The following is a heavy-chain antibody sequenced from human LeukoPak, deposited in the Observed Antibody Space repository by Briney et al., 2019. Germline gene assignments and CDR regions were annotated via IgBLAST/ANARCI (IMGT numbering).Heavy chain of an antibody. D-gene: IGHD6-13*01. V-gene: IGHV4-4*02. J-gene: IGHJ3*02. CDR2: IYYSGST. CDR3: ARDLYSSRTNDAFVI. CDR1: GGSISRSNW. Sequence: SETLSLTCAVSGGSISRSNWWSWVRQPPGKGLEWIGSIYYSGSTYYNPSLKSRVTISVDTAKNQFSLKLSSVTAADTAVYYCARDLYSSRTNDAFVIWGQGTMVTVSS.